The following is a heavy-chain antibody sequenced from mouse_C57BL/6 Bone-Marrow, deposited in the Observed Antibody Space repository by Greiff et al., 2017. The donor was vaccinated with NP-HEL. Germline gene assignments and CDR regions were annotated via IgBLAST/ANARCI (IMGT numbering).Heavy chain of an antibody. D-gene: IGHD2-3*01. J-gene: IGHJ3*01. CDR2: IWRGGST. CDR1: GFSLTSYG. V-gene: IGHV2-5*01. CDR3: AKKRGRDGYSWFAY. Sequence: VKLMESGPGLVQPSQSLSITCTVSGFSLTSYGVHWVRQSPGKGLEWLGVIWRGGSTDYNAAFMSRLSITKDNSKSQVFFKMNSLQADDTAIYYCAKKRGRDGYSWFAYWGQGTLVTVSA.